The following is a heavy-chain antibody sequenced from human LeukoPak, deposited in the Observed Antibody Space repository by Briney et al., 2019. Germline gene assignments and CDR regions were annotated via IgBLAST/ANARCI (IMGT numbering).Heavy chain of an antibody. CDR3: ARDQEGFDY. CDR1: GYTFTSNY. Sequence: ASVKVSCKDSGYTFTSNYIHWVRQAPGQGLEWMGMIYPRVGSTSYAQKFQRRVTVTRDTSTSTVHMELSGLRSEDTAVYYCARDQEGFDYWGQATLVTVSS. J-gene: IGHJ4*02. CDR2: IYPRVGST. V-gene: IGHV1-46*01.